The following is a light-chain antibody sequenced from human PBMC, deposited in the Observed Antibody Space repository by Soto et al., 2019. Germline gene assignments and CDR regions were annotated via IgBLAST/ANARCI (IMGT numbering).Light chain of an antibody. CDR2: DVT. CDR3: CSYVGSNTLYV. CDR1: SSDIGDYDY. V-gene: IGLV2-11*01. Sequence: QSVLTQPRSVSGSPGQSLTISCSGSSSDIGDYDYVSWYQQHPGKAPTLLIYDVTKRPSGVPDRFSGSKSGDTASLTISGLQAGDEGNYYCCSYVGSNTLYVLGTGTKVTVL. J-gene: IGLJ1*01.